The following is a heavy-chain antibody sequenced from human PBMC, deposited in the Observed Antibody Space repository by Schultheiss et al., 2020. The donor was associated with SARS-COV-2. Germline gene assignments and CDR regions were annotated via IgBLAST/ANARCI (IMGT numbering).Heavy chain of an antibody. Sequence: GGSLRLSCAASGFTFSSYSMNWVRQAPGKGLEWVSYISSSSSTIYYADSVKGRFTISRDNAKNSLYLQMNSLKTEDTAVYYCTLGDYGDYDDGLFDPWGQGTLVTVSS. CDR2: ISSSSSTI. J-gene: IGHJ5*02. V-gene: IGHV3-48*01. CDR3: TLGDYGDYDDGLFDP. D-gene: IGHD4-17*01. CDR1: GFTFSSYS.